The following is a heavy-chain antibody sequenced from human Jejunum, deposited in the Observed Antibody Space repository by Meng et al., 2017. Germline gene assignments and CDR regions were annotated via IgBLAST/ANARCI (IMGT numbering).Heavy chain of an antibody. CDR1: GGSISSGHW. Sequence: GQLQESGPGLVKPSGALSLTCAVSGGSISSGHWWSWVRQSPGEGLQWIGEIHHSGRVTYNPSLKSRVAISVDMSKNQFSLELSSVTAADTAVYYCAKNGAYCLEYWGQGTLVTVSS. J-gene: IGHJ4*02. V-gene: IGHV4-4*02. D-gene: IGHD2-8*02. CDR2: IHHSGRV. CDR3: AKNGAYCLEY.